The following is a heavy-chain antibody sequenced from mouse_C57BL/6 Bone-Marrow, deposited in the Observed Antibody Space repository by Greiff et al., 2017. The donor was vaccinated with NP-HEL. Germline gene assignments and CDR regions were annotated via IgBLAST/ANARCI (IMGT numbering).Heavy chain of an antibody. CDR1: GFSLTSYG. D-gene: IGHD2-1*01. V-gene: IGHV2-2*01. J-gene: IGHJ2*01. CDR2: IWSGGST. CDR3: ARESGIYYGNPYYFDY. Sequence: QVQLQQSGPGLVQPSQSLSITCTVSGFSLTSYGVHWVRQSPGKGLEWLGVIWSGGSTDYNAAFISRLSISKDNSTSQVFFKMNSLQADDTAIYYCARESGIYYGNPYYFDYWGQGTTLTVSS.